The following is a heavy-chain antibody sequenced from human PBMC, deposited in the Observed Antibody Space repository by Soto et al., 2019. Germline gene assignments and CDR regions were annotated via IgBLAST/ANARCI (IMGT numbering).Heavy chain of an antibody. Sequence: ASVKVSCKASGYTFTSYGISWVLQAPGQGLEWMGWISAYNGNTNYAQKLQGRVTMTTDTSTSTAYMELRSLRSDDTAVYYCARTEMGYCSSTSCSTDYYYYGMDVWGQGTTVTVSS. CDR3: ARTEMGYCSSTSCSTDYYYYGMDV. D-gene: IGHD2-2*01. CDR2: ISAYNGNT. CDR1: GYTFTSYG. J-gene: IGHJ6*02. V-gene: IGHV1-18*01.